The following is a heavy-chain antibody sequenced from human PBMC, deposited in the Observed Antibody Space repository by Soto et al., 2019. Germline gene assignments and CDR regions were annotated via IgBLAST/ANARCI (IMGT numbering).Heavy chain of an antibody. CDR2: INQNGGEK. CDR1: GFTFSSYW. Sequence: EVQLVESGGGLVQPGGSLRLSCAASGFTFSSYWMIWVRQAPGKGLEWVADINQNGGEKHYLDSVEGRFTISRDNAKNSLSLQMNSLRDEDTAVYYCARAAYQPLPSSWAQGTLVTVSS. CDR3: ARAAYQPLPSS. V-gene: IGHV3-7*04. D-gene: IGHD2-2*01. J-gene: IGHJ4*02.